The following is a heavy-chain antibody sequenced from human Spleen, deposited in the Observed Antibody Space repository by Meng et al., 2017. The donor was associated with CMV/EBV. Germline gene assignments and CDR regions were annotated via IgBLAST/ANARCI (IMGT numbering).Heavy chain of an antibody. CDR2: VYHSGSI. Sequence: SETLSLTCTVSGGSISSYYWSWIRQPPGKGLEWIGYVYHSGSINYNPSLKSRVTISVDMSKNQFSLKLSSVTAADTAVYYCARGDPTVTGNYFFDYWGQGTLVTVSS. J-gene: IGHJ4*02. CDR1: GGSISSYY. CDR3: ARGDPTVTGNYFFDY. D-gene: IGHD4-17*01. V-gene: IGHV4-59*01.